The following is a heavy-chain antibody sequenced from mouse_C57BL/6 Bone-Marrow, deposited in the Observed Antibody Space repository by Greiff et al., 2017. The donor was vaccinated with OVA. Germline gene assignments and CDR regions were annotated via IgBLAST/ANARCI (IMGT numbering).Heavy chain of an antibody. V-gene: IGHV7-1*01. D-gene: IGHD1-1*01. CDR1: GFTFSDFY. Sequence: EVKLVESGGGLVQSGRSLRLSCATSGFTFSDFYMEWVRQAPGKGLEWIAASRNKANDYTTEYSASVKGRFIVSRDTSQSILYLQMNALRAEDTAIYYCARDAYYGSSPFAYWGQGTLVTVSA. J-gene: IGHJ3*01. CDR2: SRNKANDYTT. CDR3: ARDAYYGSSPFAY.